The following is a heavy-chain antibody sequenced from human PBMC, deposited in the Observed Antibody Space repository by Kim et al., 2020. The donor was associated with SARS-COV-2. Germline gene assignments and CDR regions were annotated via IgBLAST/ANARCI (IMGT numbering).Heavy chain of an antibody. V-gene: IGHV3-21*01. J-gene: IGHJ4*02. CDR3: ARGDYDYVWGSYRIPDY. D-gene: IGHD3-16*02. Sequence: GGSLRLSCAASGFTFSSYSMNWVRQAPGKGLEWVSSISSSSSYIYYADSVKGRFTISRDNAKNSLYLQMNSLRAEDTAVYYCARGDYDYVWGSYRIPDYWGQGTLVTVSS. CDR2: ISSSSSYI. CDR1: GFTFSSYS.